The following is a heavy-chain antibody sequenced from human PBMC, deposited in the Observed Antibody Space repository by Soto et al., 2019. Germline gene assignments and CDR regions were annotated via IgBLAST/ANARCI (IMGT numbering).Heavy chain of an antibody. CDR2: INAGNGEI. J-gene: IGHJ4*02. Sequence: QVQLVQSGAEVKKPGASVTLSCTASGYTFTTHSIYWVRQAPGHRFEWMGWINAGNGEIRYSEAFQGRVTITRDTFANTAYLELSSLTSEDMAVYYCVRGEQQWLTLDYWGQGTLVTVS. V-gene: IGHV1-3*01. CDR3: VRGEQQWLTLDY. CDR1: GYTFTTHS. D-gene: IGHD6-19*01.